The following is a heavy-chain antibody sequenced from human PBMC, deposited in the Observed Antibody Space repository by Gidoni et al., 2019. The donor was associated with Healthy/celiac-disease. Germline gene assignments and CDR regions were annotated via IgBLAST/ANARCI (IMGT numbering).Heavy chain of an antibody. CDR3: ARFSPSSGSYVY. J-gene: IGHJ4*02. Sequence: QVTLKESGPVLVKPTETLTLTCTVSGFSLSNARMGVSWIRQPPGKALEWLAHIFSNDEKSYSTSLKSRITISKDTSKSQVVLTMTNMDPVDTATYYCARFSPSSGSYVYWGQGTLVTVSS. V-gene: IGHV2-26*01. CDR1: GFSLSNARMG. D-gene: IGHD1-26*01. CDR2: IFSNDEK.